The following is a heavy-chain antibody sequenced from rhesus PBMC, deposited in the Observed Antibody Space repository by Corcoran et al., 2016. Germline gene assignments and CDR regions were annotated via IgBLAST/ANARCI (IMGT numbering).Heavy chain of an antibody. Sequence: QLQLQESGPGLVKPSETLSLTCAVSGGSISGNYWTWIRPLPGKGLEWIGRVSCSGGNTDYNPALKTRVTISRDTSKNHFSLNLNSVPAADTAIYYCTLSFGSGWSPRWGQGLLVTVSS. J-gene: IGHJ4*01. V-gene: IGHV4-173*01. CDR3: TLSFGSGWSPR. D-gene: IGHD6S26*01. CDR2: VSCSGGNT. CDR1: GGSISGNY.